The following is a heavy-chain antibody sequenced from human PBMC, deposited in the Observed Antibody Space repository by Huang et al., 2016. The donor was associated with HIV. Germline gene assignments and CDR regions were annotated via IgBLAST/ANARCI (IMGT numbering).Heavy chain of an antibody. CDR3: ARTKGEFDF. D-gene: IGHD3-16*01. CDR1: GYKFHIYE. CDR2: ISGDNVST. Sequence: QIHLVQSGPEVKQPGASVKVSCKASGYKFHIYEITWVRQTPGQGLEWMGWISGDNVSTRFAQKFQDRVTMTTDVSTSTACWELRSLRFDDTAVYYCARTKGEFDFWGQGALVTVSS. J-gene: IGHJ4*02. V-gene: IGHV1-18*04.